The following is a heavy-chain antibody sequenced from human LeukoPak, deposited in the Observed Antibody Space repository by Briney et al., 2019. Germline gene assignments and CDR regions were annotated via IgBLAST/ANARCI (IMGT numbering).Heavy chain of an antibody. Sequence: SETLSLTCTVSGGSISSSSYYWGWIRQPPGKGLEWIASVYYSGSTYYNPSLKSRVTISVDTSKNQFSLKLSSVTAADTAVYYCARVGHHYGMDVWGQGTTVTVSS. CDR2: VYYSGST. V-gene: IGHV4-39*07. CDR3: ARVGHHYGMDV. CDR1: GGSISSSSYY. J-gene: IGHJ6*02. D-gene: IGHD3-16*01.